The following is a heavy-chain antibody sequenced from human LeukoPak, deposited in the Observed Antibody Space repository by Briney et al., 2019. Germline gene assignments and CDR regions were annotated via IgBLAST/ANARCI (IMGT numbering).Heavy chain of an antibody. V-gene: IGHV5-51*01. Sequence: GESLKISCKGSGYSFTSYWIGWVRQMPGKGLEWMGIIYPGDSDTRYSPSFQGQVTISADKSISTAYLQWSSLKASDTAMYYRARRYCSSTSCSEVDYWGQGTLVTVSS. CDR3: ARRYCSSTSCSEVDY. CDR1: GYSFTSYW. CDR2: IYPGDSDT. D-gene: IGHD2-2*01. J-gene: IGHJ4*02.